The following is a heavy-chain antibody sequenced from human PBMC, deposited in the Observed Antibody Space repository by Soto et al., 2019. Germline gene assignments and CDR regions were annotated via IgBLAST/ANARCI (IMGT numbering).Heavy chain of an antibody. V-gene: IGHV2-5*02. CDR2: IYWDDDK. CDR3: AYLPCSGGSCYWFSFSGMDV. Sequence: QITLKESGPPLVKPTQTLTLTCTFSGFSLSTSGVGVAWIRQPPGTALEWLALIYWDDDKRYRPSLESRLTTANDPSKNQVVLTMTNMDSVDTATYYCAYLPCSGGSCYWFSFSGMDVWGQGTTVTVSS. D-gene: IGHD2-15*01. J-gene: IGHJ6*02. CDR1: GFSLSTSGVG.